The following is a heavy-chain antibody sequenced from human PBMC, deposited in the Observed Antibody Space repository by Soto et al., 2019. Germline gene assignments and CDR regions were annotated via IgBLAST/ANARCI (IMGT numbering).Heavy chain of an antibody. Sequence: GGSLILSCAASGFIFKNFGMHWVRQAPGKGLEWLAVIWYDGTNAYYTDSVKGRFTLSRDNSKNTLYLQMNSLRAEDTAVYYCARDSHLGELSSWPYYFDYWGQGTLVTVSS. J-gene: IGHJ4*02. CDR2: IWYDGTNA. D-gene: IGHD3-16*02. CDR1: GFIFKNFG. CDR3: ARDSHLGELSSWPYYFDY. V-gene: IGHV3-30*19.